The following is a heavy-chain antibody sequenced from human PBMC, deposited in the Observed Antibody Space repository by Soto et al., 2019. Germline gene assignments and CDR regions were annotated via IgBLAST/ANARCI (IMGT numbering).Heavy chain of an antibody. CDR1: GYSFTSYW. CDR2: IDPSDSYT. D-gene: IGHD1-20*01. CDR3: ARDITGTINWFDP. Sequence: GESLKISCKGSGYSFTSYWISWVRQMPGKGLEWMGRIDPSDSYTNYSPSFQGHVTISADKSISTAYLQWSSLKASDTAMYYCARDITGTINWFDPWGPGTLVTVSS. V-gene: IGHV5-10-1*01. J-gene: IGHJ5*02.